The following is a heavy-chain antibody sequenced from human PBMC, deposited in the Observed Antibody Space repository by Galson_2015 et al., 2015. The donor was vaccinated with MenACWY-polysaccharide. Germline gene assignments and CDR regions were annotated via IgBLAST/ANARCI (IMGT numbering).Heavy chain of an antibody. D-gene: IGHD1-1*01. CDR1: GGSFSGYY. CDR2: ISDRGTA. Sequence: ETLSLTCGVYGGSFSGYYWSWIRQSPGKGLEWIGEISDRGTAKYKASLQSRVTISLDTSKKQFSLILTSVTAADTAVYYCARYGEHLEGWWFDPWGQGNLVTVSS. V-gene: IGHV4-34*01. J-gene: IGHJ5*02. CDR3: ARYGEHLEGWWFDP.